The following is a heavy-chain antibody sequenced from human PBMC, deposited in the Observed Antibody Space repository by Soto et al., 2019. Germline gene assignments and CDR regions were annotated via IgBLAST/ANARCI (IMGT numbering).Heavy chain of an antibody. CDR3: ARDTGWGGGSVDYYFDY. J-gene: IGHJ4*02. CDR2: IIPILGIA. D-gene: IGHD7-27*01. CDR1: GGTFSSYT. V-gene: IGHV1-69*04. Sequence: SVKVSCKASGGTFSSYTISWVRQAPGQGLEWMGRIIPILGIANYAQKFQGRVTITADKSTSTAYMELSSLRSEDTAVYYCARDTGWGGGSVDYYFDYWGQGTLVTVSS.